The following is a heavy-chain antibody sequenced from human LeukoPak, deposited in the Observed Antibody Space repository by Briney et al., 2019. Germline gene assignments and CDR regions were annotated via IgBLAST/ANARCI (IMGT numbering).Heavy chain of an antibody. CDR1: GGSISSYY. D-gene: IGHD1-26*01. CDR2: IYYSGST. CDR3: ARGVGESWFDP. V-gene: IGHV4-59*01. J-gene: IGHJ5*02. Sequence: SETLSLTCTVSGGSISSYYWSWIRQPPGKGLEWIGYIYYSGSTNYNPSLKSRVTISVDTSKNQFSLKLSSVTAADTAVYYCARGVGESWFDPWGQGTLVTVSS.